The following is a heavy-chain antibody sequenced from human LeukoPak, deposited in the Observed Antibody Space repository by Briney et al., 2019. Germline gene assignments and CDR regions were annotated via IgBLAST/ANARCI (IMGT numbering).Heavy chain of an antibody. D-gene: IGHD1-26*01. Sequence: ASVKLSCKASGYAFTNYGITWLRHAPGQGLELKGWTSPYNANTDYAQKLQGRVAMTTDTSTTTAYMELWSLRSADTAVYDRARHHLASGSYASRERVHLGQGTLVTVSS. CDR1: GYAFTNYG. J-gene: IGHJ4*02. CDR2: TSPYNANT. CDR3: ARHHLASGSYASRERVH. V-gene: IGHV1-18*01.